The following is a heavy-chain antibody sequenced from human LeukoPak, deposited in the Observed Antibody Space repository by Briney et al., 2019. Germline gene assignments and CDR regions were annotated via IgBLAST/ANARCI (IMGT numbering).Heavy chain of an antibody. J-gene: IGHJ6*03. Sequence: ASVKVSCKASGYTFTGYYMHWVRQAPGQGLEWMGWINPNSGGTNYAQKFQGRVTMTRDTSISTAYMELSRLRSDDTAVYYCARARRTMVRGVYYYYMDVWGKGTTVTVSS. CDR3: ARARRTMVRGVYYYYMDV. D-gene: IGHD3-10*01. V-gene: IGHV1-2*02. CDR1: GYTFTGYY. CDR2: INPNSGGT.